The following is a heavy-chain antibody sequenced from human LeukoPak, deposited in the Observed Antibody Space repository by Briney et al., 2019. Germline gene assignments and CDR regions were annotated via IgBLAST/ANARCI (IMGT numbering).Heavy chain of an antibody. Sequence: ASVKVSCKASGYTFTGYYMHWVRQAPGQGLEWMGWINPNSGGTNYAQKFQGRVTMTRDTSISTAYMELSRLSSDDTAVYYCARTDGYCSSTSCSAYNWFDPWGQGTLVTVSS. J-gene: IGHJ5*02. CDR1: GYTFTGYY. CDR2: INPNSGGT. V-gene: IGHV1-2*02. CDR3: ARTDGYCSSTSCSAYNWFDP. D-gene: IGHD2-2*01.